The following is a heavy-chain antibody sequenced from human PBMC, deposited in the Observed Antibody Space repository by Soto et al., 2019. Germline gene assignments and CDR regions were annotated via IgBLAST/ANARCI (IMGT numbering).Heavy chain of an antibody. J-gene: IGHJ6*01. CDR3: SRNTKSAAGADYYGLDV. CDR2: ISSSGFTI. Sequence: QGQLVESGGDVVRPGGSLRLSCATSGFTFGDRYMSWIRQAPGKGLEWVSYISSSGFTIYYADSVKGRFTISRDNANDSLYLQMNSLRAEDTAVYYCSRNTKSAAGADYYGLDVWWHGTTVIVYS. D-gene: IGHD4-17*01. CDR1: GFTFGDRY. V-gene: IGHV3-11*01.